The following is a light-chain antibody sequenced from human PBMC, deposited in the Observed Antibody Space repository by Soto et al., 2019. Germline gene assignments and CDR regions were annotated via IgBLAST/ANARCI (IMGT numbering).Light chain of an antibody. Sequence: EIVLTESPATLSSFPGDRVTLSCRASQAVHTRLAWYQHRPGQAPRILIYLASNREAGVPAKFSGSGAGPDCTLTISRLEPEDVAVDDCQQYGSSLWTFGQGTKVDIK. CDR2: LAS. CDR3: QQYGSSLWT. CDR1: QAVHTR. J-gene: IGKJ1*01. V-gene: IGKV3-20*01.